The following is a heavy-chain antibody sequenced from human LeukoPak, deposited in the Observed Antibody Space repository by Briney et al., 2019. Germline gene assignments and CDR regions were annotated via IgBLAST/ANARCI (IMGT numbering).Heavy chain of an antibody. V-gene: IGHV3-20*04. CDR2: INWNGGST. D-gene: IGHD5-24*01. CDR1: GFIFDDYG. Sequence: RPGGSLRLSCAISGFIFDDYGMSWVRQAPGKGLEWVYSINWNGGSTFYADSVKGRFTISRDNAKNSLYLQMKSLRAEDTALYYCAREGSRDGNIPRYWGYWGQGTLVTVFS. CDR3: AREGSRDGNIPRYWGY. J-gene: IGHJ4*02.